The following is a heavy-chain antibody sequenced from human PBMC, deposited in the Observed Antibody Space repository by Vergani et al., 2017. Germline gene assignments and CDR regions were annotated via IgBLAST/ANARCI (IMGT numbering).Heavy chain of an antibody. CDR3: ARHRLRSSGWYDPFDY. J-gene: IGHJ4*02. D-gene: IGHD6-19*01. CDR1: GGSISSSSYY. CDR2: IYYSGST. V-gene: IGHV4-39*01. Sequence: QLQLQESGPGLVKPSETLSLTCTVSGGSISSSSYYWGWIRQPPGKGLEWIGSIYYSGSTYYNPSLKSRVTIYVDTSKNQFSLKLSSVTAADTAVYYCARHRLRSSGWYDPFDYWGQGTLVTVSS.